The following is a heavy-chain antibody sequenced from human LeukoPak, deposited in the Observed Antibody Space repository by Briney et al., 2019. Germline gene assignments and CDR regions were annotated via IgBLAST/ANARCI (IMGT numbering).Heavy chain of an antibody. D-gene: IGHD6-19*01. CDR1: GDSVSSNSAA. Sequence: SQTLSLTCAFSGDSVSSNSAAWNWIRQSPSRGLEWLGRTYYRSKWYNDYAVSVKSRITINPDTSKNQFSLQLNSVTPEDTAVYYCARDRSRYSSGWLNWFDPWGQGTLVTVSS. CDR2: TYYRSKWYN. V-gene: IGHV6-1*01. CDR3: ARDRSRYSSGWLNWFDP. J-gene: IGHJ5*02.